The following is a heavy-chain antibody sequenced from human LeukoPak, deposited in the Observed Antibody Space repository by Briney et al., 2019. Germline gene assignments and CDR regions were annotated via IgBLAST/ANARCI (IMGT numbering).Heavy chain of an antibody. CDR3: AREGGSSGSYYFDY. J-gene: IGHJ4*02. V-gene: IGHV4-30-2*01. CDR1: GGSISSGGYS. D-gene: IGHD6-6*01. Sequence: SETLSLTCAVSGGSISSGGYSWSWIRQPPGKGLEWIGYIYHSGSTYYNPSLKSRVTMSEDTSKNQFSLKLSSVTAADTAVYYCAREGGSSGSYYFDYWGQGTLVTVSS. CDR2: IYHSGST.